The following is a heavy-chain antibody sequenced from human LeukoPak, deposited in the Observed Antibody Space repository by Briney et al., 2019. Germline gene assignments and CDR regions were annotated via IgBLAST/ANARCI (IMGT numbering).Heavy chain of an antibody. CDR3: TRDLGHYSSSY. Sequence: ASVKVSCKASGYTFTSYYMHWVRQAPGQGLEWMGIINPSGGSTSYAQKFQGRVTMTRDTSTSTVYMELSSLRSEDTAIYYCTRDLGHYSSSYWGQGTLVTISS. CDR2: INPSGGST. V-gene: IGHV1-46*01. CDR1: GYTFTSYY. D-gene: IGHD6-6*01. J-gene: IGHJ4*02.